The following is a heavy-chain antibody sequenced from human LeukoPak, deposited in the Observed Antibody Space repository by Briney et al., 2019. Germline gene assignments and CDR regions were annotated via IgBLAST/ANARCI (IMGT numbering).Heavy chain of an antibody. CDR1: GFTFSTYA. V-gene: IGHV3-23*01. Sequence: GGSLRLSCAASGFTFSTYAMSWVRQAPGKGLEWVSLISGSGGSTYYADSVQGRFTISRDNSKSTLCLQMNSLRAEDTAVYYCAKQLGYCSDGSCYFPYWGQGTLVTVSS. CDR2: ISGSGGST. CDR3: AKQLGYCSDGSCYFPY. J-gene: IGHJ4*02. D-gene: IGHD2-15*01.